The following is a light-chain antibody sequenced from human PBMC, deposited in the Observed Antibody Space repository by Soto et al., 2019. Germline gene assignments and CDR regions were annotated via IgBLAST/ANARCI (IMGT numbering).Light chain of an antibody. CDR3: LLSYSDVYVI. Sequence: QAVVTQDPSLTVSPGGTVTLTCGSSTGAVTSDHFPYWFQQKPGQAPKTLIYDTYNRHSWTPARFSGSLLGGKAALTLSGAQPEDEADYYCLLSYSDVYVIFGGGTKLTVL. J-gene: IGLJ2*01. V-gene: IGLV7-46*01. CDR1: TGAVTSDHF. CDR2: DTY.